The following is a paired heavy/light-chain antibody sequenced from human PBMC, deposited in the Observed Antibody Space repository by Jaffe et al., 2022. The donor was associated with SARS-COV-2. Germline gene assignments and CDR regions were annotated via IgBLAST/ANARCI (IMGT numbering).Light chain of an antibody. CDR1: SSDVGGYNF. CDR3: CSYTSTSTPL. V-gene: IGLV2-14*03. J-gene: IGLJ2*01. Sequence: QSALTQPASVSGSPGQSITISCTGTSSDVGGYNFVSWYQQHPGKAPKLMISDVSNRPSGVSNRFSGSKSGNTASLTISGLQAEDEADYYCCSYTSTSTPLFGGGTKLTVL. CDR2: DVS.
Heavy chain of an antibody. D-gene: IGHD6-19*01. J-gene: IGHJ4*02. V-gene: IGHV3-11*01. CDR3: ARLAGWPNFDY. CDR2: TSSSGDTM. CDR1: GFAFSHYY. Sequence: QVQLVESGGGLVKPGGSLRLSCAASGFAFSHYYMSWIRQAPGKGLEWITYTSSSGDTMFYADSVKGRFTISRDNTKNSLYLQISSLRAEDTAVYYCARLAGWPNFDYWGQGTLVTVSS.